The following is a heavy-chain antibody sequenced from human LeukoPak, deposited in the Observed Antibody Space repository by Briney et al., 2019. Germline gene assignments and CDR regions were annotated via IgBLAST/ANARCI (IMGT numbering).Heavy chain of an antibody. CDR3: AREMVRGVIIPKTKNWFDP. J-gene: IGHJ5*02. V-gene: IGHV1-69*04. CDR1: GGTFSSYA. D-gene: IGHD3-10*01. Sequence: SVKVSCKASGGTFSSYAISWVRQAPGQGLEWMGRIIPILGIANYAQKFQGRVTITADKSTSTAYMELSSLRSEDTAVYYCAREMVRGVIIPKTKNWFDPWGREPWSPSPQ. CDR2: IIPILGIA.